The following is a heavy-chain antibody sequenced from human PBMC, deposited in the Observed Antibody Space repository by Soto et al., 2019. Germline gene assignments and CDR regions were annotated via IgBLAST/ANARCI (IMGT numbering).Heavy chain of an antibody. Sequence: PGAALKISGKGSGYSFTSYWIIWVRQMPGKGLEWMGRIDPSDSYTNYSPSFQGHVTISADKSISTAYLQWSSLKASDTAMYYCARHVSRFDPWGQGTLVTVSS. V-gene: IGHV5-10-1*01. CDR2: IDPSDSYT. CDR1: GYSFTSYW. J-gene: IGHJ5*02. CDR3: ARHVSRFDP.